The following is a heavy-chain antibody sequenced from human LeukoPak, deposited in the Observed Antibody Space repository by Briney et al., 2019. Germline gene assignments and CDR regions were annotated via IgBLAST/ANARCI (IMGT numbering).Heavy chain of an antibody. D-gene: IGHD3-22*01. J-gene: IGHJ4*02. CDR2: IYYRGRT. CDR1: NASIISSSYY. Sequence: SETLSLTYSVSNASIISSSYYWGWIRQPPGKGLEWIGSIYYRGRTYYNPSLKIRVTISADTSKNQFSLNLNSVTASDTAVYYCARQKILDDNYDSSGYYVDQWGQGSLVTVSS. V-gene: IGHV4-39*01. CDR3: ARQKILDDNYDSSGYYVDQ.